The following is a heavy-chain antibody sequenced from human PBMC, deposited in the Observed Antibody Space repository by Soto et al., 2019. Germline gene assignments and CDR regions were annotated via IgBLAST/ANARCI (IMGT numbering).Heavy chain of an antibody. CDR1: GYTFTGYY. D-gene: IGHD3-10*01. CDR3: ARDSVVRGVIIDQRSGYYYYYMDV. CDR2: INPNGGST. Sequence: GASVKVSCKASGYTFTGYYMHWVRQAPGQGLEWMGRINPNGGSTNYAQKFQGRVTMTRDTSTSTVYMELSSLRSEDTAVYYCARDSVVRGVIIDQRSGYYYYYMDVWGKGTTVTVSS. V-gene: IGHV1-46*03. J-gene: IGHJ6*03.